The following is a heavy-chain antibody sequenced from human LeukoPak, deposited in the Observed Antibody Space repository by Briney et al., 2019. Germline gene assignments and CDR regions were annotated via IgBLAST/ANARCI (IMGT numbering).Heavy chain of an antibody. CDR2: ISGSGGST. D-gene: IGHD3-10*01. V-gene: IGHV3-23*01. CDR1: GFTFSSYA. J-gene: IGHJ4*02. CDR3: AKGLDYGSGSYNYFDY. Sequence: PGGSLRLSCAASGFTFSSYAMSWVRQAPGKGLEWVSAISGSGGSTYYADSVKGRFTISRDNSKNTLYLQMNSLRAEDTAVYYCAKGLDYGSGSYNYFDYWGQGTLVTVSS.